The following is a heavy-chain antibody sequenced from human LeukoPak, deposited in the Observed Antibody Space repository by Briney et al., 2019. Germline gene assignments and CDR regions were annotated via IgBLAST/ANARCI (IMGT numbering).Heavy chain of an antibody. D-gene: IGHD1-26*01. CDR1: GGSISSYY. Sequence: PSETLSLTCTDSGGSISSYYWSWIRQPAGKGLEWIGRIYTSGSTNYNPSLKSRVTMSVDTSKNQFSLKLSSVTAADTAVYYCARDWEEWDHAWFDPWGQGTLVTVSS. V-gene: IGHV4-4*07. J-gene: IGHJ5*02. CDR3: ARDWEEWDHAWFDP. CDR2: IYTSGST.